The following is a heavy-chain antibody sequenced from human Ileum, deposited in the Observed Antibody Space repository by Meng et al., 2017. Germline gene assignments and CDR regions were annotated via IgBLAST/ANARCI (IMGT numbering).Heavy chain of an antibody. J-gene: IGHJ4*02. CDR1: GFTFSSHW. CDR2: INTDGSTT. Sequence: GESLKISCAASGFTFSSHWMNWVRQAPGKGLVWVSRINTDGSTTTYADSVKGRFTISRGNAKNTVFLQMNSLRAEDTAVYYCVGMTVGWGQGTLVTVSS. CDR3: VGMTVG. D-gene: IGHD3-22*01. V-gene: IGHV3-74*03.